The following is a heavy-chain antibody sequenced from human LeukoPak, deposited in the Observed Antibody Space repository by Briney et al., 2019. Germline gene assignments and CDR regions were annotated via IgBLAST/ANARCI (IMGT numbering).Heavy chain of an antibody. CDR2: IHYSGTT. V-gene: IGHV4-39*02. CDR3: ARGPTYQPIDS. D-gene: IGHD2-2*01. J-gene: IGHJ4*02. Sequence: SEALSLTCTVSGGSISSGNYYWGWIRQPPGKGLDWIASIHYSGTTYYNPSLKSRVTISVDTSKNHFSLKLSSVTAADTAVYYCARGPTYQPIDSWGQGTLVTVSS. CDR1: GGSISSGNYY.